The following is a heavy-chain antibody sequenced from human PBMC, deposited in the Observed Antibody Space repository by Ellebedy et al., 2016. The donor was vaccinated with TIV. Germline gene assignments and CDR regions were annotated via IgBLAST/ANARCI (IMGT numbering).Heavy chain of an antibody. CDR2: ISSSSSTI. CDR1: GFTFSSYS. D-gene: IGHD6-6*01. J-gene: IGHJ4*02. Sequence: GGSLRLXCAASGFTFSSYSMNWVRQAPGKGLEWVSYISSSSSTIYYADSVKGRFTISRDNAKNSLYLQMNSLRAEDTAVYYCARDHRRTQGIAARPRSFDYWGQGTLVTVSS. CDR3: ARDHRRTQGIAARPRSFDY. V-gene: IGHV3-48*01.